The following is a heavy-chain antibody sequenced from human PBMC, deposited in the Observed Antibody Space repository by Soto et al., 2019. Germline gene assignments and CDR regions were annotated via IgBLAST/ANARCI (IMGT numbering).Heavy chain of an antibody. CDR3: AIGYSSGQEAFDI. J-gene: IGHJ3*02. Sequence: ASVKVSCKASGYTFTGYYMHWVRQAPGQGLEWMGWINPNSGGTNYAQKFQGWVTMTRDTSISTAYMELSRLRSDDTAVYYCAIGYSSGQEAFDIWGQGTMVTVSS. D-gene: IGHD6-19*01. CDR1: GYTFTGYY. V-gene: IGHV1-2*04. CDR2: INPNSGGT.